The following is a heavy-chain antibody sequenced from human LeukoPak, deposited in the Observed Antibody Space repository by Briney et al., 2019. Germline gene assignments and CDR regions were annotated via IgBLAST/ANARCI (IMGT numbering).Heavy chain of an antibody. J-gene: IGHJ4*02. Sequence: ASVKVSCKASGYTFTSYYIHWVRQAPGQGLEWMGLINPSGGSTNYAQKFQGGVTMTRDTSTSTVYMELSSLRSEDTAVYYCTRSRGINSEGFGELNDYWGQGTLVTVSS. V-gene: IGHV1-46*01. CDR3: TRSRGINSEGFGELNDY. D-gene: IGHD3-10*01. CDR2: INPSGGST. CDR1: GYTFTSYY.